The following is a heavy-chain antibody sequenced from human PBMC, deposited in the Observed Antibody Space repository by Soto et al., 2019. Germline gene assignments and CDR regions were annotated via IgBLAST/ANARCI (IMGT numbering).Heavy chain of an antibody. CDR2: IKPDGSEK. J-gene: IGHJ6*02. V-gene: IGHV3-7*05. Sequence: EVQLVESGGGLVQPGGSLRLSCAASGFTFSSYWMSWVRQAPGKGLEWVANIKPDGSEKYYVDSVKGRFTISRDNAKNSLYLQMNSLRAEDTAVYYCARDYRVWFGELNCCMDVWGQGTTVTVSS. CDR1: GFTFSSYW. D-gene: IGHD3-10*01. CDR3: ARDYRVWFGELNCCMDV.